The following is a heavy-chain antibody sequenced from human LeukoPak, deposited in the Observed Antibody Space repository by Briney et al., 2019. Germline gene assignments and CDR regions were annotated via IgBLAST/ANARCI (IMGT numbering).Heavy chain of an antibody. J-gene: IGHJ4*02. CDR2: IYYDGSNI. D-gene: IGHD1-1*01. V-gene: IGHV3-33*01. CDR3: ARDWKTDSFDY. Sequence: PGGSLTLSCAASEFTFTTYGMHWLRQAPGKGLEWVAFIYYDGSNIYYADYVKGRFTISRDISKNTLYLQMDSLRAEDTAIYYCARDWKTDSFDYWGQGTLVTVSS. CDR1: EFTFTTYG.